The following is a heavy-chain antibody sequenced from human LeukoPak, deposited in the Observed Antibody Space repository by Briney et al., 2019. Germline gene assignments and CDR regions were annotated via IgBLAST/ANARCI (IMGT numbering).Heavy chain of an antibody. CDR1: GFTFSNYA. CDR2: VSNKGDAT. V-gene: IGHV3-23*01. D-gene: IGHD3-10*01. Sequence: GGSLRLSCADSGFTFSNYAMSCVPRAPGKGVECFSTVSNKGDATAHAHSVKSRYTISRDNAKNTLSLLINTLRAQATALYYFARVGPIATRSAGHYYFEFWGRGTLVTVSS. J-gene: IGHJ2*01. CDR3: ARVGPIATRSAGHYYFEF.